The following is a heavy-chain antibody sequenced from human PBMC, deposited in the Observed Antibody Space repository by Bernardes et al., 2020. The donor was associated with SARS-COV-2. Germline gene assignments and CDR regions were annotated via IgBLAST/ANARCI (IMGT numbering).Heavy chain of an antibody. V-gene: IGHV4-38-2*02. Sequence: SETLSLTCAISAYSISSGYYWGCILQPPGKGLEWIGSISHTGSTYYNPSLKSRVTISVDTSKNHLSLTVSSVTAADTAVYYCAREAGDSSSSLDPWGQGALVTVSS. CDR2: ISHTGST. J-gene: IGHJ5*02. D-gene: IGHD6-6*01. CDR3: AREAGDSSSSLDP. CDR1: AYSISSGYY.